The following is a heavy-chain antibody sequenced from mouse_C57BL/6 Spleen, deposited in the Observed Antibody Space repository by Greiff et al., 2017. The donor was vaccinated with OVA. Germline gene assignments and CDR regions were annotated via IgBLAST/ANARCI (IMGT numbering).Heavy chain of an antibody. V-gene: IGHV1-55*01. Sequence: QVQLQQSGAELVKPGASVKMSCKASGYTFTSYWITWVKQRPGQGLEWIGDIYPGSGSTNYNEKFKSKATLTVDTSSSTAYMQLSSLTSEDSAVYYCARYGIYYDYGAWFAYWGQGTLVTVSA. CDR3: ARYGIYYDYGAWFAY. CDR2: IYPGSGST. D-gene: IGHD2-4*01. CDR1: GYTFTSYW. J-gene: IGHJ3*01.